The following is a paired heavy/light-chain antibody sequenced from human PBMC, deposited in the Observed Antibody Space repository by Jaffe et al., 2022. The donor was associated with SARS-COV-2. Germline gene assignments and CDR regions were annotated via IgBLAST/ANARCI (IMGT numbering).Heavy chain of an antibody. CDR2: INAGNGNT. CDR3: ARGGPPPEIRYFDWLLTSSDGMDV. V-gene: IGHV1-3*01. Sequence: QVQLVQSGAEVKKPGASVKVSCKASGYTFTSYAMHWVRQAPGQRLEWMGWINAGNGNTKYSQKFQGRVTITRDTSASTAYMELSSLRSEDTAVYYCARGGPPPEIRYFDWLLTSSDGMDVWGQGTTVTVSS. J-gene: IGHJ6*02. D-gene: IGHD3-9*01. CDR1: GYTFTSYA.
Light chain of an antibody. CDR3: QSYDSSLSAWV. CDR2: GNS. J-gene: IGLJ3*02. CDR1: SSNIGAGYD. V-gene: IGLV1-40*01. Sequence: QSVLTQPPSVSGAPGQRVTISCTGSSSNIGAGYDVHWYQQLPGTAPKLLIYGNSNRPSGVPDRFSGSKSGTSASLAISGLQAEDEADYYCQSYDSSLSAWVFGGGTKLTVL.